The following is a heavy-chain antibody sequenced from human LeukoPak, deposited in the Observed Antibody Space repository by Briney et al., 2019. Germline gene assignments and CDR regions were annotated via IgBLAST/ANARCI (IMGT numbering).Heavy chain of an antibody. CDR2: ISGRSDSI. D-gene: IGHD6-13*01. J-gene: IGHJ4*02. V-gene: IGHV3-23*01. CDR3: AKEVDSSSPRGHFDY. Sequence: GGSLRLSCAASGFTFSSYTMSWVRQAPGKGLERVSGISGRSDSIYYADSVEGRFTISRDYSKSTVDLQMNSLRAEDTAVYYCAKEVDSSSPRGHFDYWGQGTLVTVSS. CDR1: GFTFSSYT.